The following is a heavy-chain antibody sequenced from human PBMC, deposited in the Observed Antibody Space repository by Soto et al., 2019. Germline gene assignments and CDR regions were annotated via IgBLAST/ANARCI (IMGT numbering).Heavy chain of an antibody. J-gene: IGHJ4*02. Sequence: GESLKISCKGSGYSFAGYWITWVRQKPGKGLEWMGRIDPSDSQTYYSTSFRGHVTISITKSITTAFLQWSSLRASDTAMYYCARQIYDSDTGPNFQYYFDSWGQGTPVTVSS. CDR3: ARQIYDSDTGPNFQYYFDS. V-gene: IGHV5-10-1*01. CDR2: IDPSDSQT. CDR1: GYSFAGYW. D-gene: IGHD3-22*01.